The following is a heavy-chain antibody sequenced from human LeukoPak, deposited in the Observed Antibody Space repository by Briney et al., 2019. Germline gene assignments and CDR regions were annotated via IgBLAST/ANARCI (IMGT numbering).Heavy chain of an antibody. V-gene: IGHV3-30*02. CDR3: AKDFATSSSWFLPKY. CDR2: IRYDGSNK. CDR1: GFTISSYG. Sequence: HPGGTLRLSCAASGFTISSYGKHWVRQAPGKGLEWVAFIRYDGSNKYYADSVKGRFTISRDNSKNTLYLQMNSLRAEDTAVYYCAKDFATSSSWFLPKYWGQGTLVTVSS. D-gene: IGHD6-13*01. J-gene: IGHJ4*02.